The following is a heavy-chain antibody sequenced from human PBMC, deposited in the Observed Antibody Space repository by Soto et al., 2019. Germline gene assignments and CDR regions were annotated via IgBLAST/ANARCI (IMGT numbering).Heavy chain of an antibody. CDR1: GFTFSSYS. D-gene: IGHD5-12*01. J-gene: IGHJ4*02. CDR2: ISSSSSYI. Sequence: PGGSLRLSCAASGFTFSSYSMNWVRQAPGKGLEWVSSISSSSSYIYSADSVKGRFTISRDNAKNSLYLQMNSLRAEDTAVYYCAKDRMATRFYYFDYWGQGTLVTVSS. V-gene: IGHV3-21*01. CDR3: AKDRMATRFYYFDY.